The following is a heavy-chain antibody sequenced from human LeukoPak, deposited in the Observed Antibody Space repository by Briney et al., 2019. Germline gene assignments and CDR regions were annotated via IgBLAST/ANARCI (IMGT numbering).Heavy chain of an antibody. D-gene: IGHD1-14*01. J-gene: IGHJ4*02. V-gene: IGHV3-74*01. CDR2: INTDGSST. CDR3: VRGADKPGFDL. CDR1: GFTFSNYW. Sequence: GGSLRLSCTASGFTFSNYWMHWGRQAPGKGLVWVSRINTDGSSTTYADSVKDRFTISRDNAKNTLYLQMNSLTAEDTAVYYCVRGADKPGFDLWGQGTLVTVSS.